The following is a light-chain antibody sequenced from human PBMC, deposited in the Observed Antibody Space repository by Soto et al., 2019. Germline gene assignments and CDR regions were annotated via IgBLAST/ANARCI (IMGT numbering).Light chain of an antibody. CDR3: SSFAATNTLV. J-gene: IGLJ1*01. CDR2: EVF. Sequence: HSALTQPASVSGSPGQSITISCTGTNSDLGYDDYVSWYQQHPGNAPKLIIFEVFHRPSGVSNRFSGSKSGNTASLTVSGLQSEDEGDYYCSSFAATNTLVFGTGTQLTVL. CDR1: NSDLGYDDY. V-gene: IGLV2-14*01.